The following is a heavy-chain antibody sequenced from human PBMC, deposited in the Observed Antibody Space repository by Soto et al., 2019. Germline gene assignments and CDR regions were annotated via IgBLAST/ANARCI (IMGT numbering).Heavy chain of an antibody. D-gene: IGHD3-3*01. CDR2: IFYSDRF. CDR3: ARAPETPPIFGVVRPYFFDF. CDR1: GGSISSGGSY. V-gene: IGHV4-31*03. J-gene: IGHJ4*02. Sequence: QVQLQESGPGLVKSSQTLSLTCTVSGGSISSGGSYWSWIRQRPGKGLEWSGYIFYSDRFYYTPSLKGGSVRSADTSKNQFTRKLSSVTDADTAVYYCARAPETPPIFGVVRPYFFDFWGQGTLVTVSS.